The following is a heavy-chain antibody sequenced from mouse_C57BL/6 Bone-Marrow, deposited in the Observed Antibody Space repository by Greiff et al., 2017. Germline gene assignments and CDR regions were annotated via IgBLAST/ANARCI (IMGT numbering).Heavy chain of an antibody. J-gene: IGHJ3*01. CDR1: GYTFTEYT. V-gene: IGHV1-62-2*01. D-gene: IGHD3-2*02. CDR3: ARHEDRYSSGWRFAY. CDR2: FYPGSGSI. Sequence: VHLVESGAELVKPGASVKLSCKASGYTFTEYTIHWVKQRSGQGLEWIGWFYPGSGSIKYNEKFKDKATLTADKSSSTVYMELSRLTSEDSAVYFCARHEDRYSSGWRFAYWGQGTLVTVSA.